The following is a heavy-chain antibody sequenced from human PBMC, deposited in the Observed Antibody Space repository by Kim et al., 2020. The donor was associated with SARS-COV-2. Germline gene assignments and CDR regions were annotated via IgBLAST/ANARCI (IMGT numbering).Heavy chain of an antibody. Sequence: SYEQKFQSRVTMTRDTSTSTVYVERSSLRSEDTAVYYCARDRAAANGMDVWGQGTTVTVSS. CDR3: ARDRAAANGMDV. V-gene: IGHV1-46*01. D-gene: IGHD6-13*01. J-gene: IGHJ6*02.